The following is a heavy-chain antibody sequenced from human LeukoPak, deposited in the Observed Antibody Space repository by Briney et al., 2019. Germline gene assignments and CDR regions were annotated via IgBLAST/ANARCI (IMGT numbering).Heavy chain of an antibody. CDR1: GGSISSGSYY. J-gene: IGHJ4*02. V-gene: IGHV4-61*02. CDR2: IYTSGST. Sequence: PSQTLSLTCTVSGGSISSGSYYWSWIRQPAGKGLEWIGRIYTSGSTNYNPSLKSRVTISVDTSKNQFSLKLSSVTAADTAVHYCARAVGGYDYVWGSYRYSFDYWGQGTLVTVSS. CDR3: ARAVGGYDYVWGSYRYSFDY. D-gene: IGHD3-16*02.